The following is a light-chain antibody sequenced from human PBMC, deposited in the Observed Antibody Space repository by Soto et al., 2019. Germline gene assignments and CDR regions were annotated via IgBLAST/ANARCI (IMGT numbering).Light chain of an antibody. CDR3: QQYNSYDMWS. V-gene: IGKV1-5*01. Sequence: DIQMTQYPSTLSASVGDRVTITCRASQGISKWLAWYQQKPGKAPKLLIYGASSLENGVPSRFSGSGSGTEFTLTISSLQPDDFATYFCQQYNSYDMWSFGQGTKVDLK. J-gene: IGKJ1*01. CDR1: QGISKW. CDR2: GAS.